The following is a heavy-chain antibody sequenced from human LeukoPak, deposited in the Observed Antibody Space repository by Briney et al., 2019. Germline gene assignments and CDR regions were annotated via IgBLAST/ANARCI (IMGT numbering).Heavy chain of an antibody. CDR2: ISAYNGDT. CDR1: GYTFTSYG. V-gene: IGHV1-18*04. Sequence: ASVKVSCKASGYTFTSYGISWVRQAPGQGLEWMGWISAYNGDTNYAQKLQSRVTMTTDTSTSTAYMELRSLRSDDTAVYYCARALYQYCSSTSCPTAFDYWGQGTLVTVSS. D-gene: IGHD2-2*01. J-gene: IGHJ4*02. CDR3: ARALYQYCSSTSCPTAFDY.